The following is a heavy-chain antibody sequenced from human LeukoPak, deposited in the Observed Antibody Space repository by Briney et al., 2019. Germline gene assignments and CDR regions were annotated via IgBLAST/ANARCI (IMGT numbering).Heavy chain of an antibody. V-gene: IGHV3-21*04. Sequence: GGSLRLSCAASGFTFSSYSMNWVRQAPGKGLEWVSSISSSSSYIYYADSVKGRFTISRDNAKNSLYLQMNSLRAEDTAVYYCAKDATTVPLNFDYWGQGTLVTVSS. CDR2: ISSSSSYI. CDR1: GFTFSSYS. J-gene: IGHJ4*02. D-gene: IGHD4-11*01. CDR3: AKDATTVPLNFDY.